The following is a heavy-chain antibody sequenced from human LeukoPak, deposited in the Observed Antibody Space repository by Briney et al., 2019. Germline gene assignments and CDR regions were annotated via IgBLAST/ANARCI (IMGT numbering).Heavy chain of an antibody. CDR1: GGSISSYY. V-gene: IGHV4-59*06. CDR2: IYYSGST. D-gene: IGHD5-24*01. J-gene: IGHJ4*02. CDR3: ARDEKSVRGSVGLDY. Sequence: SETLSLTCTVSGGSISSYYWSWIRQHPGKGLEWIGYIYYSGSTYYNPSLKSRVTISVDTSKNQFSLKLSSVTAADTAVYYCARDEKSVRGSVGLDYWGQGTLVTVSS.